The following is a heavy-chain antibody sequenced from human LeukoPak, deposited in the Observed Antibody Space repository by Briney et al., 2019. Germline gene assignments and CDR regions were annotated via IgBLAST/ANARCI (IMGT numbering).Heavy chain of an antibody. CDR2: LTGSGGNT. V-gene: IGHV3-23*01. Sequence: PGRSLRLSCAASGFTFSSYGMHWVRQAPGKGLQWVSTLTGSGGNTYYADSVKGRITISRDNSKNTLYLQMNSLRAEDTAVYYCAKDRDFWSASDDAFDIWGRGTMVTVSS. D-gene: IGHD3-3*01. CDR3: AKDRDFWSASDDAFDI. CDR1: GFTFSSYG. J-gene: IGHJ3*02.